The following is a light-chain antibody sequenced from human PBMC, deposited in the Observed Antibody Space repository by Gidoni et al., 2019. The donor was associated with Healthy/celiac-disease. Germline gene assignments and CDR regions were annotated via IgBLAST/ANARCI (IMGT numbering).Light chain of an antibody. CDR3: QQYYSTPYT. Sequence: DIVMIHSPDSLASSLVERATINCKSRQSVLYSSNNKNYLPWYKQKPGQPPKLIIYWASTRESGVPDRFSGSGSGTDFTLTISSLQAEDVAVYYCQQYYSTPYTFGQGTKLEIK. CDR1: QSVLYSSNNKNY. J-gene: IGKJ2*01. CDR2: WAS. V-gene: IGKV4-1*01.